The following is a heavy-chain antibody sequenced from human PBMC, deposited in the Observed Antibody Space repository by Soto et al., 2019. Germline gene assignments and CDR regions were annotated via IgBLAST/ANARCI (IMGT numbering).Heavy chain of an antibody. CDR3: ARGGIVATQHRSLWD. D-gene: IGHD5-12*01. CDR1: GGSFSGYY. CDR2: INHSGST. V-gene: IGHV4-34*01. Sequence: KSSETLSLTCAVYGGSFSGYYWSWIRQPPGKGLEWIGEINHSGSTNYNPSLKSRVTISVDTSKNQFSLKLSSVTAADTAVYYCARGGIVATQHRSLWDWGQGTLVTVSS. J-gene: IGHJ4*02.